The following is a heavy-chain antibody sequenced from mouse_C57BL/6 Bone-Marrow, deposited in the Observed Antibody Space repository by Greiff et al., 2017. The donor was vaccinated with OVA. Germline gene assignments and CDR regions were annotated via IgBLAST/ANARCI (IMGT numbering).Heavy chain of an antibody. J-gene: IGHJ2*01. Sequence: VKLQQPGAELVKPGASVKMSCKASGYTFTSYWITWVKQRPGQGLEWIGDIYPGSGSTNYNEKFKSKATLTVDTSSSTAYMQLSSLTSEDSAVYYCARLGITTDDFDYWGQGTTLTVSS. D-gene: IGHD1-1*01. CDR3: ARLGITTDDFDY. CDR2: IYPGSGST. V-gene: IGHV1-55*01. CDR1: GYTFTSYW.